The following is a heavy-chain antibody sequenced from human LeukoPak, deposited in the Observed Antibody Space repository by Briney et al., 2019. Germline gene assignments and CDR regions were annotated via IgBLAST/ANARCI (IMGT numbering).Heavy chain of an antibody. V-gene: IGHV1-3*01. CDR1: GYTFTSYG. Sequence: ASVKVSCKASGYTFTSYGISWVRQAPGQGLEWMGWINAGNGNTKYSQKFQGRVTITRDTSASTAYMELSSLRSEDTAVYYCLRAAGDYWGQGTLVTVSS. CDR3: LRAAGDY. J-gene: IGHJ4*02. D-gene: IGHD6-13*01. CDR2: INAGNGNT.